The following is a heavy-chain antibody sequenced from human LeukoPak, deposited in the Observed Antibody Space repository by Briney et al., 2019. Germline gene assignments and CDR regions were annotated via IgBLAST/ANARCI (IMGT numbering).Heavy chain of an antibody. CDR3: AKFSKLILFGPNTIPYMDV. Sequence: GESLQISCQGSGYTFSNSWIGWVRHTPGKGLETMGIIYPGDSDTKYNPSFQGQVTMSVDKSIKTAYLQWSSLKASDTAIYYCAKFSKLILFGPNTIPYMDVWGKGTTVIVSS. J-gene: IGHJ6*03. CDR1: GYTFSNSW. CDR2: IYPGDSDT. D-gene: IGHD2/OR15-2a*01. V-gene: IGHV5-51*01.